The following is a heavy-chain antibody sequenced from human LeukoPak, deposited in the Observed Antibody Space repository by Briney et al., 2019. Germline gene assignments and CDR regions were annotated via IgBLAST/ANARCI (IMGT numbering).Heavy chain of an antibody. V-gene: IGHV3-23*01. CDR1: GFTFSSYA. J-gene: IGHJ4*02. CDR2: ISGSGGST. D-gene: IGHD2-2*01. Sequence: GGSLRLSCAASGFTFSSYAMSWVRQAPGKGLEWVSAISGSGGSTYYADSVKGRFTISRDNSKNTLYLQMNSLRAEDTAVYYCAKLPRGYCSSTSCLFGYWGQGTLVTVSS. CDR3: AKLPRGYCSSTSCLFGY.